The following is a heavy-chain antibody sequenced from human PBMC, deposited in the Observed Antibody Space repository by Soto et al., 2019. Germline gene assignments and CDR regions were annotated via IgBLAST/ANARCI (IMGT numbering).Heavy chain of an antibody. CDR1: GGSISSSNW. CDR2: IYHSGST. D-gene: IGHD6-6*01. J-gene: IGHJ4*02. V-gene: IGHV4-4*02. Sequence: QVQLQESGPGLVKPSGTLSLTCAVSGGSISSSNWWSWVRQPAGKGLEWIGEIYHSGSTYYNPPHQSRVTISVDTSKTQFSLKLSSVTAACTAVYYCARVSHGLEYQDSWGQGTLVNVSS. CDR3: ARVSHGLEYQDS.